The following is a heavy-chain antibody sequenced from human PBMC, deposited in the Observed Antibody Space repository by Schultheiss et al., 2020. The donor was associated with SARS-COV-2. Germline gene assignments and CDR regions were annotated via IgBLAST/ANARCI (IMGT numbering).Heavy chain of an antibody. CDR3: ARDLRVWGSYRYTGVGVDY. D-gene: IGHD3-16*02. CDR1: GFTFSDYY. V-gene: IGHV3-11*01. CDR2: ISSSGSTI. J-gene: IGHJ4*02. Sequence: GGSLRLSCAASGFTFSDYYMSWIRQAPGKGLEWVSYISSSGSTIYYADSVKGRFTISRDNAKNSLYQQMNSLRAEDTAVYYCARDLRVWGSYRYTGVGVDYWGQGTLVTVSS.